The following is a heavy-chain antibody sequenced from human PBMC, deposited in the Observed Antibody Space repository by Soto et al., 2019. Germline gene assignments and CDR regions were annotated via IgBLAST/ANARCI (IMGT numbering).Heavy chain of an antibody. J-gene: IGHJ4*02. CDR1: SLSFSNYW. D-gene: IGHD6-19*01. CDR3: VAGRGWLSDY. Sequence: PGGSLRLSCAASSLSFSNYWMNWVRQAPGKGLEWVAIIERDGSEEFYVDSVKGRFTISRDNVRNSLYLQMNSLRVEDTAVYFCVAGRGWLSDYWGQGTRVTVSX. CDR2: IERDGSEE. V-gene: IGHV3-7*01.